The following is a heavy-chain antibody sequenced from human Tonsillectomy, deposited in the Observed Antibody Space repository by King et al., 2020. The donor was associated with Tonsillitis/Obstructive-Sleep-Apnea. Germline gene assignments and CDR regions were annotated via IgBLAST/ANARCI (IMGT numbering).Heavy chain of an antibody. CDR1: GGSISSYY. CDR2: IYYSGST. V-gene: IGHV4-59*01. Sequence: PLQESGPGLVKPSETLSLTCTVSGGSISSYYWSWIRPPPGKGLAWIGYIYYSGSTNYNPSLKSRVTISVDTSKNQFSLKLSSVTAADTAVYYCASSGYPHYMDVWGKGTTVTVPS. D-gene: IGHD3-22*01. J-gene: IGHJ6*03. CDR3: ASSGYPHYMDV.